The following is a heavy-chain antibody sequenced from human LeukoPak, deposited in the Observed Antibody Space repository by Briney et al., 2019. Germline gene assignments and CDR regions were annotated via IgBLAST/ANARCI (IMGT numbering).Heavy chain of an antibody. V-gene: IGHV3-23*01. CDR3: AKMRGDILTGYYRGWFDP. J-gene: IGHJ5*02. CDR2: ISGSGGST. D-gene: IGHD3-9*01. Sequence: GGSLRLSCAASGFTFSSYAMSWVRQAPGEGLEWVSAISGSGGSTYYADSGKGRFTISRDNSKNTLYLQMNSLRAEDTAVYYWAKMRGDILTGYYRGWFDPWGQGTLVTVSS. CDR1: GFTFSSYA.